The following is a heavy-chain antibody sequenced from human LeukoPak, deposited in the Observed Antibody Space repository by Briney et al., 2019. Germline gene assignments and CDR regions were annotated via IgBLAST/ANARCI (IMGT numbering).Heavy chain of an antibody. V-gene: IGHV1-2*02. CDR3: ARADFIDAGPYLIGP. D-gene: IGHD3-3*01. CDR1: GYSFTDYY. J-gene: IGHJ5*02. CDR2: INTKSGRT. Sequence: ASVKVSCKTSGYSFTDYYIHWVRQAPGQGLAWMGWINTKSGRTSSARKFQGRVTMTRDPSITTVYMDMAWLTSDDTALYFCARADFIDAGPYLIGPWGQGTLVTVSS.